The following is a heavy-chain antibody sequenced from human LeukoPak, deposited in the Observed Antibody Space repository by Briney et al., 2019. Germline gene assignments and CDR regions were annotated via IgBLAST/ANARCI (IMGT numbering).Heavy chain of an antibody. CDR2: INHSGST. CDR3: ARGLKYYDTLTGYWYYFDY. D-gene: IGHD3-9*01. V-gene: IGHV4-34*01. J-gene: IGHJ4*02. Sequence: SETLSLTCAVYGGSFSGYYWSWIRQPPGKGLEWIGEINHSGSTNYNPSLKSRVTISVDTSKNQFSLKLSSVTAADTAVYYCARGLKYYDTLTGYWYYFDYWGQGTLVTVSS. CDR1: GGSFSGYY.